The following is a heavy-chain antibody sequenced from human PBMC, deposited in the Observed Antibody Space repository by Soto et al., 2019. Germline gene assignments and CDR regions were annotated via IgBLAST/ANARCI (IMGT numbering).Heavy chain of an antibody. CDR3: ARIWVGYSGYDLYAFDI. Sequence: QVTLKESGPVLVKPTETLTLTCTVSGFSLSNARMGVSWIRQPPGKALERLAHIFSNDEKSYSTSLKSRLTISKDTSKSQVVLTMTNMDPVDTATYYGARIWVGYSGYDLYAFDIWGQGTMVTVSS. D-gene: IGHD5-12*01. V-gene: IGHV2-26*01. J-gene: IGHJ3*02. CDR1: GFSLSNARMG. CDR2: IFSNDEK.